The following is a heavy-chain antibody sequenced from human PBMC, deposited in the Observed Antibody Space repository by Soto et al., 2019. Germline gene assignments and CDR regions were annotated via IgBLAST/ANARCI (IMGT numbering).Heavy chain of an antibody. CDR2: AHHSGRT. Sequence: QVQLQESGPGLLKPSGTLSLTCTVSGDSMSSSNWWNWVRQPPGKGLEWIGEAHHSGRTNYNPSLKSRVTISVDRSQNLFSLKLASVTAADTAVYSCGRSEATALDYWGQGTLVTVSS. V-gene: IGHV4-4*02. J-gene: IGHJ4*02. CDR1: GDSMSSSNW. CDR3: GRSEATALDY.